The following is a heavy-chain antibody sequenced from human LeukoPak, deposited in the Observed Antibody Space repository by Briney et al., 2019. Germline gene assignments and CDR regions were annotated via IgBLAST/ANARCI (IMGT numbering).Heavy chain of an antibody. J-gene: IGHJ5*02. CDR3: ARDSRSGWGNWFDP. CDR1: GGSISSTIYY. Sequence: SETLCLTCTVSGGSISSTIYYWGWIRQPPGKGLEWIGSIYYRGSTYYNPSLKSRVAISVDTSKNQFSLKLSSVTAADTAVYYCARDSRSGWGNWFDPWGQGTLVTVSS. V-gene: IGHV4-39*07. CDR2: IYYRGST. D-gene: IGHD6-19*01.